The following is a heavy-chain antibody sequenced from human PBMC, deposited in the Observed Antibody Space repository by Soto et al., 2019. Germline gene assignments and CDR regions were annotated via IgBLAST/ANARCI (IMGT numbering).Heavy chain of an antibody. Sequence: GGSLRLSCAAPGFTFSIYALHWVRQAPGKGLGWVAVMSPNGNNQYYADSVKGRFTISRDTSKSTLYLQMTSLRPDDTAVYYCATGANFYYDTSRYWGRGTLVTVSS. V-gene: IGHV3-30-3*01. D-gene: IGHD3-22*01. CDR2: MSPNGNNQ. J-gene: IGHJ4*02. CDR1: GFTFSIYA. CDR3: ATGANFYYDTSRY.